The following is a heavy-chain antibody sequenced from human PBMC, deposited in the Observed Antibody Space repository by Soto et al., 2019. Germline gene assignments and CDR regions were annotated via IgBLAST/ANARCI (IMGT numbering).Heavy chain of an antibody. CDR2: IYYSGST. CDR3: ASVRPDTVMDY. Sequence: QVQLQESGPGLVKPSETLSLTCTVSGGSVSSGSYYWSWIRQPPGKGLEWIGYIYYSGSTNYNPSLKSQVTSPVDASKNQSSLKLSSVTAADTAVYYCASVRPDTVMDYWGQGTLVPVSS. J-gene: IGHJ4*02. D-gene: IGHD5-18*01. CDR1: GGSVSSGSYY. V-gene: IGHV4-61*01.